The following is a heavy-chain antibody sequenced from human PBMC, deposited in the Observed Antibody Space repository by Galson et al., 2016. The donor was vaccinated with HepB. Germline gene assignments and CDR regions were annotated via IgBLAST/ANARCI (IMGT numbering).Heavy chain of an antibody. Sequence: SLRLSCAASGFTFSSYTMNWVRRSPGNGLEWVPSISSSGTYIHYEDSVKGRFTISRDNAKNSLYLQMNSLRAEDTAVYYCARDTEDYRMDYWGQGTLVTVSS. V-gene: IGHV3-21*01. CDR3: ARDTEDYRMDY. CDR1: GFTFSSYT. D-gene: IGHD4-11*01. J-gene: IGHJ4*02. CDR2: ISSSGTYI.